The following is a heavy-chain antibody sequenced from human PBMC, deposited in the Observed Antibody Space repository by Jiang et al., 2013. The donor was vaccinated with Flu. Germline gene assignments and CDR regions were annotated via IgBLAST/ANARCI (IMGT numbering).Heavy chain of an antibody. V-gene: IGHV2-70*01. CDR1: GFSLSTSGMC. J-gene: IGHJ5*02. CDR2: IDWDDDK. CDR3: ARSDMTTVTTHWFDP. D-gene: IGHD4-17*01. Sequence: KPTQTLTLTCTFSGFSLSTSGMCVSWIRQPPGKALEWLALIDWDDDKYYSTSLKTRLTISKDASKNQVVLTMTNMDPVDTATYYCARSDMTTVTTHWFDPWGQGTLVTVSS.